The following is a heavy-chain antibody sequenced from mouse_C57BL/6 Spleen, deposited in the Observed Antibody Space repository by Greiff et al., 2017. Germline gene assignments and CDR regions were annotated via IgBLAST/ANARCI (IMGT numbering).Heavy chain of an antibody. V-gene: IGHV1-85*01. CDR3: ARWRTVVAPYFDY. CDR1: GYTFTSYD. Sequence: VMLVESGPELVKPGASVKLSCKASGYTFTSYDINWVKQRPGQGLEWIGWLYPRDGSTKYNEKFKGKATLTVDTSSSTAYMELHSLTSADSAVYVCARWRTVVAPYFDYWGQGTTLTVSS. CDR2: LYPRDGST. J-gene: IGHJ2*01. D-gene: IGHD1-1*01.